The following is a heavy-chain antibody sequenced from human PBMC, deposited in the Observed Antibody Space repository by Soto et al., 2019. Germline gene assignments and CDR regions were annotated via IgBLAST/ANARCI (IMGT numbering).Heavy chain of an antibody. CDR1: GFASSTYGFSSGS. D-gene: IGHD3-10*01. CDR3: AKGTSSEFLLSFDD. J-gene: IGHJ4*01. Sequence: PWGSLRLSCLASGFASSTYGFSSGSISGFRQRPGKGLEWVSVITGSGGHSYYADSVKGRFTISRDNSRNTLFLQMDSLRADDTAVYFCAKGTSSEFLLSFDDWGHGTLVTVSS. CDR2: ITGSGGHS. V-gene: IGHV3-23*01.